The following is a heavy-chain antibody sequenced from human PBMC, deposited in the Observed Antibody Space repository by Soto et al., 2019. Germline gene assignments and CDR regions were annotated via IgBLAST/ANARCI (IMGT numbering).Heavy chain of an antibody. CDR1: GFTFSIYS. Sequence: GGSLRLSCAASGFTFSIYSMNWFRQAPGKGLEWVSYISSSSSTIYYADSVKGRFTISRDNAKNSLYLQMNSLRAEDTAVYYGARGLVPGRFLAWLLSDWLDPWGQGNLVAVAS. D-gene: IGHD3-3*01. J-gene: IGHJ5*02. V-gene: IGHV3-48*01. CDR3: ARGLVPGRFLAWLLSDWLDP. CDR2: ISSSSSTI.